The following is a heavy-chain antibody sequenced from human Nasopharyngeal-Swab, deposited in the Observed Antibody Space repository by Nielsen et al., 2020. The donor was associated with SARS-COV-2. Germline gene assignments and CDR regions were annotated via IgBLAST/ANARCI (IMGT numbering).Heavy chain of an antibody. Sequence: GSLRLSCAVYGGSFSGYYWSWIRQPPGKGLEWIGEINHSGSTNYNPSLKSRVTISVDTSKNQFSLKLSSVTAADTAVYYCARVRLQHNYYYHYDMDVWGQGTTVTVSS. CDR2: INHSGST. CDR1: GGSFSGYY. J-gene: IGHJ6*02. CDR3: ARVRLQHNYYYHYDMDV. D-gene: IGHD5-24*01. V-gene: IGHV4-34*01.